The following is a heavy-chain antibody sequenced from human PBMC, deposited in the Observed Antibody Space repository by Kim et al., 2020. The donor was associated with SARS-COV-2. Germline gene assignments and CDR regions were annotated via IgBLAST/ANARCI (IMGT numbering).Heavy chain of an antibody. CDR3: TRAGIVVVPAAPPPADY. CDR2: IRSKAYGGTT. Sequence: GGSLRLSCTASGFTFGDYAMSWVRQAPGKGLEWVGFIRSKAYGGTTEYAASVKGRFTISRDDSKSIAYLQMNSLKTEDTAVYYCTRAGIVVVPAAPPPADYWGQGTLVTVSS. J-gene: IGHJ4*02. D-gene: IGHD2-2*01. CDR1: GFTFGDYA. V-gene: IGHV3-49*04.